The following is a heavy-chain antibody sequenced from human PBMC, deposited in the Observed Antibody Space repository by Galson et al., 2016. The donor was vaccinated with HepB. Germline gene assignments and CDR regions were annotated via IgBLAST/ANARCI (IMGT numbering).Heavy chain of an antibody. Sequence: SLRLSCAVSGFTFSSYGMHWVRQAPGKGLEWVAVIWYDGSNKYYADSVKGRFTISRDNSKNTLYLQMNSLRAEDTAVYYCAREMAIAAAATFDYWGQGTLVTVSS. J-gene: IGHJ4*02. D-gene: IGHD6-13*01. CDR3: AREMAIAAAATFDY. V-gene: IGHV3-33*01. CDR1: GFTFSSYG. CDR2: IWYDGSNK.